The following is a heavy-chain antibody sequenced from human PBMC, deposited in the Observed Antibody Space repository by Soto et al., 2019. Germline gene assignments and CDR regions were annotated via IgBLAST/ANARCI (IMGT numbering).Heavy chain of an antibody. CDR1: GGSISSGGYY. D-gene: IGHD3-22*01. CDR2: IYYSGST. Sequence: KASETLSLTCTVYGGSISSGGYYWSWIRQHPGKGLEWIGYIYYSGSTYYNPSLKSRVAISVDTSKNQFSLKLSSVTAAGTAVYYCARQISVREVPYYYDSSGYYLDYWGQGTLVTVSS. J-gene: IGHJ4*02. CDR3: ARQISVREVPYYYDSSGYYLDY. V-gene: IGHV4-31*03.